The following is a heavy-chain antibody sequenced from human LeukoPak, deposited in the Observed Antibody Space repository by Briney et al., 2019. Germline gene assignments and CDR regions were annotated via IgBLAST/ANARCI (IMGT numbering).Heavy chain of an antibody. J-gene: IGHJ5*02. V-gene: IGHV6-1*01. D-gene: IGHD2-2*01. Sequence: SQTLSLTCAISGDSVSSNSAAWNWIRQSPSRGLEWLGRTYYRSKWYNDYAVSVKSRITINPDTSKNQFSLQLNSVTPEDTAVYYCARGHRYPDTQHNWFDPWGQGTLVTVSS. CDR3: ARGHRYPDTQHNWFDP. CDR1: GDSVSSNSAA. CDR2: TYYRSKWYN.